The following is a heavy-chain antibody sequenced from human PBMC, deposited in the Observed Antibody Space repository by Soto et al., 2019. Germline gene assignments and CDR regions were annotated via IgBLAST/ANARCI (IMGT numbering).Heavy chain of an antibody. J-gene: IGHJ6*02. D-gene: IGHD3-3*01. V-gene: IGHV1-69*13. CDR3: ARADRYDFWGGYYFRFGNYYYYGMDV. Sequence: GASVKVSCKASGGTFSSYAISWVRQAPGQGLEWMGGIIPIFGTANYAQKFQGRVTITADESTSTAYMELSSLRSEDTAVYYCARADRYDFWGGYYFRFGNYYYYGMDVWGQGTTVTVSS. CDR2: IIPIFGTA. CDR1: GGTFSSYA.